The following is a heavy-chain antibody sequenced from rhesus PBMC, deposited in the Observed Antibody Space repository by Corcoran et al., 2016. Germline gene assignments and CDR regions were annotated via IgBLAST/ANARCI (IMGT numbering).Heavy chain of an antibody. V-gene: IGHV1-180*01. D-gene: IGHD6-31*01. CDR2: TSPRNGNK. Sequence: QVQLVQSGAEIKPPGASVKLSCKASGYTSTNYYIHRARQARGKGLEWIVLTSPRNGNKAYAQNFHGRVTITTDTSTNTGYMELSSLRSEDTAVYYCSREHSEVAAGDFDYWGQGVLVTVSS. CDR3: SREHSEVAAGDFDY. J-gene: IGHJ4*01. CDR1: GYTSTNYY.